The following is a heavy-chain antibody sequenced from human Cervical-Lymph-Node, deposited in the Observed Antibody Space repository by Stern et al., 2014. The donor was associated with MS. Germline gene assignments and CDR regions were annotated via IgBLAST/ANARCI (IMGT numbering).Heavy chain of an antibody. CDR3: ATLSPDGSSWADSPY. V-gene: IGHV1-69*01. CDR2: IIPIFGTA. Sequence: VQLVDSGAEVKQPGSSVKVSCKASGGTFSSYAIHWVRPAPGQGLEWLGGIIPIFGTANYAQKFQGRVTITADESTSTAYMELSSLRSEDTAVYYCATLSPDGSSWADSPYWGQGTLVTVSS. CDR1: GGTFSSYA. J-gene: IGHJ4*02. D-gene: IGHD6-13*01.